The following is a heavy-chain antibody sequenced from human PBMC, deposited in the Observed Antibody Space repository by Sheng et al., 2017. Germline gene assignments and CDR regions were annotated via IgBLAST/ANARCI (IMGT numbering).Heavy chain of an antibody. CDR1: GGTFSSYA. CDR2: IIPIFGTA. J-gene: IGHJ6*03. Sequence: QVQLVQSGAEVKKPGSSVKVSCKASGGTFSSYAISWVRQAPGQGLEWMGGIIPIFGTANYAQKFQGRVTITTDESTSTAYMELSSLRSEDTAVYYCAISIAARPDDFPLLNYYYYYMDVWGKGTTVTVSS. D-gene: IGHD6-6*01. V-gene: IGHV1-69*05. CDR3: AISIAARPDDFPLLNYYYYYMDV.